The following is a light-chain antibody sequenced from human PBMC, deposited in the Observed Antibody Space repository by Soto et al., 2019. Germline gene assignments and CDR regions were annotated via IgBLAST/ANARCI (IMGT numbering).Light chain of an antibody. V-gene: IGKV3-15*01. CDR2: GAS. Sequence: EIVMTQSPATLSVSPGERATLSCRASQTVSNNLAWYQQKPGQTPRLLIYGASTRATGIPARFSGSGSGTEITLTISSLQSEDFAVYYCQQYNNWLPLTFGGGTKVEIK. CDR3: QQYNNWLPLT. J-gene: IGKJ4*01. CDR1: QTVSNN.